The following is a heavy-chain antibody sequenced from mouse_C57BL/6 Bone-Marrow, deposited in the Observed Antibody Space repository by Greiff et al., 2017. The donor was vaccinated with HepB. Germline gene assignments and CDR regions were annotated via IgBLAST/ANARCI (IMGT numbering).Heavy chain of an antibody. V-gene: IGHV2-9*01. Sequence: VQLVESGPGLVAPSQCLSITCTVSGFSLTSYGIDWVRQPPGKGLEWLGVIWGGGSTNYNSALMSRLSSSKDNSKSQVFLKMNSLQTDDTAMYCCGKRNYSEMDYWGQGTSVTVSS. D-gene: IGHD2-12*01. CDR1: GFSLTSYG. CDR3: GKRNYSEMDY. CDR2: IWGGGST. J-gene: IGHJ4*01.